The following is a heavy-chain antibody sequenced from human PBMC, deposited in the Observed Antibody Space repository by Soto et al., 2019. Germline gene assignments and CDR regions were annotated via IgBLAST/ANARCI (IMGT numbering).Heavy chain of an antibody. D-gene: IGHD1-1*01. J-gene: IGHJ6*03. CDR1: GFTFDDYG. V-gene: IGHV3-20*01. Sequence: PGGSLRLSCAASGFTFDDYGMSWVRQAPGKGLEWVSGINWNGGSTGYADSVKGRFTISRDNAKNSLYLQMNSLRAEDTALYHCARVPNWNSYYMDVWGKGTTVTVSS. CDR3: ARVPNWNSYYMDV. CDR2: INWNGGST.